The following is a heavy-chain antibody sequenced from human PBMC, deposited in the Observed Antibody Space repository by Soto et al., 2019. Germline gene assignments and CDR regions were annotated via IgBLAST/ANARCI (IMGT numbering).Heavy chain of an antibody. J-gene: IGHJ4*02. Sequence: WGSLRLSCAGSGFTFINYAITFFRQAPGKGLEWVSSISNRGSDTYYVDSVKGRFTISRDNSKNTLYLQMNSLRAEDTAVYYCAKDTYSSSWYFWGQGTLVTVSS. V-gene: IGHV3-23*01. CDR1: GFTFINYA. CDR2: ISNRGSDT. D-gene: IGHD6-13*01. CDR3: AKDTYSSSWYF.